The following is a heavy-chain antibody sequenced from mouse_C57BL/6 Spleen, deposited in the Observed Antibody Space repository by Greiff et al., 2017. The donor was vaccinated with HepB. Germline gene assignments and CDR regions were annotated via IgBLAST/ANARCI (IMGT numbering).Heavy chain of an antibody. CDR1: GFTFSSYA. CDR3: AGFAY. V-gene: IGHV5-4*01. CDR2: ISDGGSYT. J-gene: IGHJ3*01. Sequence: EVQVVESGGGLVKPGGSLKLSCAASGFTFSSYAMSWVRQTPEKRLEWVATISDGGSYTYYPDNVKGRFTISRDNAKNNLYLQMSHLKSEDTAMYYCAGFAYWGQGTLVTVSA.